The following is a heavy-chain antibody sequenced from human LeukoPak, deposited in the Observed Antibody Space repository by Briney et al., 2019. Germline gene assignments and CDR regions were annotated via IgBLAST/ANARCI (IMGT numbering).Heavy chain of an antibody. CDR3: ARALKRVDTAMAYDY. CDR1: GCTFSSYA. V-gene: IGHV1-69*13. J-gene: IGHJ4*02. D-gene: IGHD5-18*01. Sequence: SSVNVSCKASGCTFSSYAISWVRQAPGQGLEWMGGIIPIFGTANYAQKFQGRVTITADESTSTAYMELSSLRSEDTAVYYCARALKRVDTAMAYDYWGQGTLVTVSS. CDR2: IIPIFGTA.